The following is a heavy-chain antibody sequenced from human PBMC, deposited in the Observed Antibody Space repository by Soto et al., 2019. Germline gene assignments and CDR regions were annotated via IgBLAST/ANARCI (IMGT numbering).Heavy chain of an antibody. Sequence: SETLSLTCTVSGGSISSGGYYWSWIRQRPGKGLEWIGYIYNSGSTYYNPSLKSRVTISVDTSKNQFSLKLSSVTAADTAVYYWARVGGYRTPYYLDYWGQGTLVT. D-gene: IGHD1-26*01. V-gene: IGHV4-31*03. CDR3: ARVGGYRTPYYLDY. J-gene: IGHJ4*02. CDR2: IYNSGST. CDR1: GGSISSGGYY.